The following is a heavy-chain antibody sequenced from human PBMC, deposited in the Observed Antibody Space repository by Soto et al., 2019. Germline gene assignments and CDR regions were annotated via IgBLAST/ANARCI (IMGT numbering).Heavy chain of an antibody. D-gene: IGHD1-20*01. J-gene: IGHJ5*02. CDR2: IYHSGST. Sequence: QLQLQESGSGLVKPSQTLSLTCAVSGGSISSGDYSWNWIRQPPGKGLEWIGYIYHSGSTYYNPSLKGRVTLSVDRSKNQFSLKLSSVTAADTAVYYCARGGKYNWNHNWFDPWGQVTLVTVSS. CDR3: ARGGKYNWNHNWFDP. CDR1: GGSISSGDYS. V-gene: IGHV4-30-2*01.